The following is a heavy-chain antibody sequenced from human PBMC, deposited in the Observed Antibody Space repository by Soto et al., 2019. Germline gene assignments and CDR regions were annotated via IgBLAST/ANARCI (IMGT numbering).Heavy chain of an antibody. V-gene: IGHV4-39*01. D-gene: IGHD5-18*01. Sequence: QLQLQESGPGLVKPSETLSLTCTVSGGSISSSSYYWGWIRQPPGKGLEWIGSIYYSGSTYYNPSLKSRVTISVDTSKNQFSLKLSSVTAADTAVYYCARRGYSYGFPTAWGQGTLVTVSS. J-gene: IGHJ5*02. CDR1: GGSISSSSYY. CDR3: ARRGYSYGFPTA. CDR2: IYYSGST.